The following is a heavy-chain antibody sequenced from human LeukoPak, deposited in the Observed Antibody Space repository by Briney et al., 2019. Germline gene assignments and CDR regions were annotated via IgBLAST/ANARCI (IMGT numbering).Heavy chain of an antibody. CDR1: RGSINDYY. CDR3: VRGFYDSGTYSGYFQH. J-gene: IGHJ1*01. Sequence: SETLSLTCTVSRGSINDYYWSWIRQPPGKRLEWIGYINYSGTTNYNPSLTSRVTISVDTSKTQFSLSLNSVTAADTAVYYCVRGFYDSGTYSGYFQHWGQGTRVTVSS. V-gene: IGHV4-59*01. D-gene: IGHD3-10*01. CDR2: INYSGTT.